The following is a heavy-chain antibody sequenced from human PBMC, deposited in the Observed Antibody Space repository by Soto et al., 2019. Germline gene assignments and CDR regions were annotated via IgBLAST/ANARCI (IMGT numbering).Heavy chain of an antibody. Sequence: ASVKVSCKASGYTFTSYGISWVRQAPGQGLEWMGWISAYNGNTNYAQKLQGRVTMTTDTSTSTAHMELRSLRSDDTAVYYCASPSYWGEVVPAATLRDYGMDVWGQGTTVTVSS. D-gene: IGHD2-2*01. CDR2: ISAYNGNT. V-gene: IGHV1-18*01. CDR3: ASPSYWGEVVPAATLRDYGMDV. CDR1: GYTFTSYG. J-gene: IGHJ6*02.